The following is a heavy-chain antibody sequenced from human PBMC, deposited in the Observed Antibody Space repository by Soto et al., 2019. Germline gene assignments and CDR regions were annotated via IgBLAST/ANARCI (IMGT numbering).Heavy chain of an antibody. CDR3: ARARRAVDGPSYYYYYMDV. J-gene: IGHJ6*03. D-gene: IGHD6-19*01. CDR1: GYTFTSYD. V-gene: IGHV1-8*01. Sequence: ASVKVSCKASGYTFTSYDINWVRQATGQGLEWMGWMNPNSGNTGYAQKFQGRVTMTRNTSISTAYMELSSLRSEDTAVYYCARARRAVDGPSYYYYYMDVWGKGTTVTVSS. CDR2: MNPNSGNT.